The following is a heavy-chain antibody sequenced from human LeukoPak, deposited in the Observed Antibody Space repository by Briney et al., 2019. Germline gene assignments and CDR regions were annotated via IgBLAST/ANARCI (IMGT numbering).Heavy chain of an antibody. D-gene: IGHD6-13*01. CDR2: ISWNSGSI. J-gene: IGHJ4*02. CDR3: ASKQQLAY. Sequence: PGGSLRLSCAASGFTFDDYAMHWVRQAPGKGLEWVSGISWNSGSIGYADSVKGRFTISRDNAKNSLYLQMNSLRAEDTAVYYCASKQQLAYWGQGTLVTVSS. CDR1: GFTFDDYA. V-gene: IGHV3-9*01.